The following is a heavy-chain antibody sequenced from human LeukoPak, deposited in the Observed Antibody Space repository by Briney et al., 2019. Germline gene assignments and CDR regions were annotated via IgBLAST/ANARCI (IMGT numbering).Heavy chain of an antibody. V-gene: IGHV3-7*03. J-gene: IGHJ4*02. CDR3: ARGRYSGTTYYFDY. Sequence: GGSLRLSCVASRYTFSTSWMTWVRQAPGKGLEFVAGIKYDGTMESYVDSVNGRFTISRDNAKNSLYLQMNSLRAEDTAMYYCARGRYSGTTYYFDYWGQGTLVTVSS. CDR1: RYTFSTSW. D-gene: IGHD5-12*01. CDR2: IKYDGTME.